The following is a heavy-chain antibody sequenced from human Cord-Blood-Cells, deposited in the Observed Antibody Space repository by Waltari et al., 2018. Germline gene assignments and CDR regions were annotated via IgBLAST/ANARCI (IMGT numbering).Heavy chain of an antibody. V-gene: IGHV1-24*01. CDR3: ATDALKKRDSSGYYY. CDR2: FDPEDGET. D-gene: IGHD3-22*01. CDR1: GYTLTDLS. J-gene: IGHJ4*02. Sequence: QVQLVQSGAEVKKPEASVKVSCKVSGYTLTDLSMHWVRQAPGKWLEWMGGFDPEDGETIYAQKFQGRVTMTEDTSTDTAYMELSSLRSEDTAVYYCATDALKKRDSSGYYYWGQGTLVTVSS.